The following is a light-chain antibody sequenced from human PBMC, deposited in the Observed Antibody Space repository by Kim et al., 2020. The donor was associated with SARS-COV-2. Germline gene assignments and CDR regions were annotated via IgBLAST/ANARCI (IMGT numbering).Light chain of an antibody. V-gene: IGLV2-14*03. CDR3: SSYTSSSL. J-gene: IGLJ2*01. CDR1: SSDVGSYDY. CDR2: DVS. Sequence: QSALTQPASVSGSPGQSITISCTGTSSDVGSYDYVSWYQQHPGKAPKLMIYDVSNRPSGVSNRFSGSKSGNTASLTISGLQAEDEADYYCSSYTSSSLFGGGTQLTVL.